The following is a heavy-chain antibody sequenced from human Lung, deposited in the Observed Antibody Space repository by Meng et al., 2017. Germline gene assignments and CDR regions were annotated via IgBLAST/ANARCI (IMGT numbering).Heavy chain of an antibody. CDR2: INHSGST. CDR1: GGSFSDYY. D-gene: IGHD4-11*01. V-gene: IGHV4-34*01. CDR3: ARGPTTMAHDFDY. Sequence: QVQLQQWGAGRLKPSEPLSLPFVVSGGSFSDYYWSWIRQPPGKGLEWIGEINHSGSTNYNPSLESRATISVDTSQNNLSLKLSSVTAADSAVYYCARGPTTMAHDFDYWGQGTLVTVSS. J-gene: IGHJ4*02.